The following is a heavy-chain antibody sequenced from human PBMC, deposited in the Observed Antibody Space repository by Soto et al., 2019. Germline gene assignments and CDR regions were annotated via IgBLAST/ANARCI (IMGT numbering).Heavy chain of an antibody. CDR2: IIPILGIA. J-gene: IGHJ5*02. CDR1: GGTFSSYT. D-gene: IGHD2-15*01. Sequence: QVQLVQSGAEVKKPGSSVKVSCKASGGTFSSYTISWVRQAPGQGLEWMGRIIPILGIANYAQKFQGRVTITADKATSTAYMELSSLRSEDTAVYYGARFVGLGWFDPWGQGTLVTVSS. CDR3: ARFVGLGWFDP. V-gene: IGHV1-69*02.